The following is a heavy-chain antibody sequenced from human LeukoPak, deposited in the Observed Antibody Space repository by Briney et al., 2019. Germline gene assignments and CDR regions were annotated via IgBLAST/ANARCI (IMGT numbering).Heavy chain of an antibody. J-gene: IGHJ4*02. Sequence: ASVKVSCKASGYTFTSYYMHWVRQAPGQGLEWMGIITPSGGSTNYAQKFQGRVTMTRDTSTTTVYMELSSLRSEDTAVYYCARALLWFGEPSHIDYWGQGTLVIASS. CDR1: GYTFTSYY. CDR3: ARALLWFGEPSHIDY. CDR2: ITPSGGST. D-gene: IGHD3-10*01. V-gene: IGHV1-46*01.